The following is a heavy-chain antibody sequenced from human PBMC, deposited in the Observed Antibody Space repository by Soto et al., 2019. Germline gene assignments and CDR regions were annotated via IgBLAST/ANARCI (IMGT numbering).Heavy chain of an antibody. Sequence: GGSLRLSCAASGFNFNTYWMGWVRQAPGKGLEWVANIKQDGSEKYYGDSVRGRFTISRDNANNSLYLHMNSVRAEDTAVYFCARDRNVVVQAAIPYVDVWGQGTTVTVSS. CDR3: ARDRNVVVQAAIPYVDV. J-gene: IGHJ6*02. CDR2: IKQDGSEK. V-gene: IGHV3-7*03. CDR1: GFNFNTYW. D-gene: IGHD2-15*01.